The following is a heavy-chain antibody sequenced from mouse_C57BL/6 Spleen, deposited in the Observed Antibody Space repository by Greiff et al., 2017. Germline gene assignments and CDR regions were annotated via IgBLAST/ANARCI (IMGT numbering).Heavy chain of an antibody. D-gene: IGHD1-1*02. Sequence: VQLQQPGAELVKPGASVKVSCKASGYTFTSYWMHWVKQRPGQGLEWIGRIHPSDSDTNYTQQFKGKATLTVDKSSSTAYLQLSSLTSEVSAVDYCSIGGPGYFDYWGQGTTLTVSS. J-gene: IGHJ2*01. CDR2: IHPSDSDT. CDR3: SIGGPGYFDY. V-gene: IGHV1-74*01. CDR1: GYTFTSYW.